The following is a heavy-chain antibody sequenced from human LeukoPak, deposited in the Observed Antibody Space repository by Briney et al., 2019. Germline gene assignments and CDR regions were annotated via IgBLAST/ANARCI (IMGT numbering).Heavy chain of an antibody. CDR3: ARAPSYGDYTFDY. CDR1: GLTVSSNY. Sequence: GGSLRLSCAASGLTVSSNYMSWVRQAPGKGLEWVSVIYSGGSTYYADSVKGRFTISRDNSKNTLYLQMNSLRAEDTAVYYCARAPSYGDYTFDYWGQGTLVTVSS. CDR2: IYSGGST. D-gene: IGHD4-17*01. J-gene: IGHJ4*02. V-gene: IGHV3-53*01.